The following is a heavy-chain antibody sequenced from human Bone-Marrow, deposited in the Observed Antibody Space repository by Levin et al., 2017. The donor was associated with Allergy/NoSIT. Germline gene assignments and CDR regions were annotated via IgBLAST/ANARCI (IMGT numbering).Heavy chain of an antibody. D-gene: IGHD2-2*01. V-gene: IGHV3-7*03. CDR1: GFTFSSYW. CDR2: IKQDGSEK. CDR3: ARDTPDQHCSSTSCYSCYYDYDYMDV. Sequence: GGSLRLSCAASGFTFSSYWMSWVRQAPGKGLEWVANIKQDGSEKYYVDSVKGRFTISRDNAKNSLYLQMNSLRAEDTAVYYCARDTPDQHCSSTSCYSCYYDYDYMDVWGKGTTVTVSS. J-gene: IGHJ6*03.